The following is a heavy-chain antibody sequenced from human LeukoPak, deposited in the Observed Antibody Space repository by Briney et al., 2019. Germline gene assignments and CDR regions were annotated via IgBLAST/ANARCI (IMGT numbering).Heavy chain of an antibody. CDR3: ARAALVWDFWSGYPMHTNYYMDV. CDR1: GGSISSYY. Sequence: PSETLSLTCTVSGGSISSYYWSWIRQPPGKGLEWIGYIYTSGSTNYNPSLKSRVTISVDTSKNQFSLKLSSVTAADTAVYYCARAALVWDFWSGYPMHTNYYMDVWGKGTTVTVSS. J-gene: IGHJ6*03. CDR2: IYTSGST. V-gene: IGHV4-4*09. D-gene: IGHD3-3*01.